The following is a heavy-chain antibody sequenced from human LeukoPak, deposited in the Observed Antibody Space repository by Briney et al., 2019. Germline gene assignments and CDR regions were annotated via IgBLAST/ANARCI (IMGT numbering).Heavy chain of an antibody. Sequence: GGSLRLSCAASGFTFSSYWMHWVRQAPGKGLVWVSRINTDGITTSYADSVKGRFSISRDNVNNALYLQMDNLRVEDTGVYYCARDRGYTRTNTDGYPVFDLWGQGTLVTVSS. CDR1: GFTFSSYW. CDR2: INTDGITT. D-gene: IGHD5-24*01. CDR3: ARDRGYTRTNTDGYPVFDL. V-gene: IGHV3-74*01. J-gene: IGHJ4*03.